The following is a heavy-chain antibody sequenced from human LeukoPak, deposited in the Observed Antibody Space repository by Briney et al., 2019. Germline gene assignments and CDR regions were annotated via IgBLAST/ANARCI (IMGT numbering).Heavy chain of an antibody. Sequence: PSQTLSLTCTVSGGSISSGSYYWSWIRQPAGKGLEWIGRIYTSGSTNYNPSLKSRVTISVDTSKNQFSLKLSSVTAADTAVYYCARGKSIAARNAFDIWGQGTMVTVSS. V-gene: IGHV4-61*02. J-gene: IGHJ3*02. D-gene: IGHD6-6*01. CDR3: ARGKSIAARNAFDI. CDR2: IYTSGST. CDR1: GGSISSGSYY.